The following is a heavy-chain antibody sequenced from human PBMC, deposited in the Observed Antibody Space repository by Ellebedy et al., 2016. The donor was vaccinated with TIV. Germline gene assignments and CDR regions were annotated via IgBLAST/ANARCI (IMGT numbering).Heavy chain of an antibody. CDR3: ARGYSSGWYNWFDP. D-gene: IGHD6-19*01. V-gene: IGHV4-61*01. CDR1: GGSVSSDTYY. J-gene: IGHJ5*02. Sequence: MPSETLSLTCTVSGGSVSSDTYYWSWIRQPPGKGLEWFGYIYYSGSTNYNPSLKSRVTISVDTSKNQFSLKLSSVTAADTAVYYCARGYSSGWYNWFDPWGQGTLVTVSS. CDR2: IYYSGST.